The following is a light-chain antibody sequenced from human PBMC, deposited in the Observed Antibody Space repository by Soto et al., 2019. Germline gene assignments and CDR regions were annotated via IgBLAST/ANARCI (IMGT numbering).Light chain of an antibody. CDR2: EVS. CDR1: SSYVGGYDY. V-gene: IGLV2-14*01. Sequence: QSALTQPASVSGSPGQSITISCTGTSSYVGGYDYVSWYQLHPGKAPKLMVFEVSNRPSGVSYRFSGSKSGNTASLTISGLQAEDEADYFCSSYSISTAYLXGTGTKVTVL. J-gene: IGLJ1*01. CDR3: SSYSISTAYL.